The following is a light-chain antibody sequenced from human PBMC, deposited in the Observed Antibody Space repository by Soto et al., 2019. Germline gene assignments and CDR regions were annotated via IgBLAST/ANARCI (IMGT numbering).Light chain of an antibody. Sequence: EIPLTQSPSSLAASVGDRLTLTCRASRNVSIYLNWYQHKPGKGPTLLIHATSNLQIGVPSRFSGSGSGTEFTLTINSLEPEDFGTYYCQQSYKMRSFGQGIRLVMK. CDR3: QQSYKMRS. V-gene: IGKV1-39*01. J-gene: IGKJ5*01. CDR2: ATS. CDR1: RNVSIY.